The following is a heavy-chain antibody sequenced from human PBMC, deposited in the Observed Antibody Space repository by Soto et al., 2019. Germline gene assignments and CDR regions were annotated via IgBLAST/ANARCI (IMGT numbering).Heavy chain of an antibody. V-gene: IGHV2-5*02. D-gene: IGHD2-15*01. Sequence: QITLKESGPTLVKPTQTLTLTCTFSGFSLSTSGVGVGWIRQPPGKALEWLALIYWDDDKRYSPSLKSRLTITKDTSKNQVVLTMTNMDTVDTATYYCALDRGSGYWFDPWGQGTLVTVSS. CDR1: GFSLSTSGVG. CDR2: IYWDDDK. CDR3: ALDRGSGYWFDP. J-gene: IGHJ5*02.